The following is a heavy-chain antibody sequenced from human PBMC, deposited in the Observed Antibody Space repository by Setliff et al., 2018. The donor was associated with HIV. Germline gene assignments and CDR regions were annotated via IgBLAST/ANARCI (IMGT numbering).Heavy chain of an antibody. CDR3: ARGAYNWNYRKIGGAFDI. CDR2: IYTSGST. CDR1: GGPLSSYY. J-gene: IGHJ3*02. V-gene: IGHV4-4*08. D-gene: IGHD1-7*01. Sequence: SETLSLTCTVSGGPLSSYYWNWIRQSPGKGLEWIGRIYTSGSTNYNPSLKSRVTISVDTSKNQFSLKLSSVTAADTAVYYCARGAYNWNYRKIGGAFDIWGQGTMVTVSS.